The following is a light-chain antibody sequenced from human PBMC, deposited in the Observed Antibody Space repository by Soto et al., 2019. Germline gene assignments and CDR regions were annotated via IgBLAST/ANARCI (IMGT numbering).Light chain of an antibody. V-gene: IGKV3-20*01. J-gene: IGKJ1*01. CDR3: QQYGSSPWT. Sequence: ENVLTQSPGTLSLSPGGRATLSCRASQSVSSSYLTWYQQKPGQAPRLLIYGASSRATGVPDRFSGSGSGTDFTLTISRLEPEDFAVYYCQQYGSSPWTFGQGTKV. CDR1: QSVSSSY. CDR2: GAS.